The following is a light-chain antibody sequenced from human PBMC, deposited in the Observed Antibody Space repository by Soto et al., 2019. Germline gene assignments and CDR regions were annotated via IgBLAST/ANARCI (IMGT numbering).Light chain of an antibody. CDR1: QSVSSSY. CDR3: QQYGSAPWT. CDR2: GAS. V-gene: IGKV3-20*01. Sequence: EIVLTQSPGTLSLSPGERATLSCRASQSVSSSYLAWYQQKPGQAPRLLIYGASSRATGIPDRFSGSGSGTVLPLTISRQEPEDFAVYYCQQYGSAPWTFGQGTKVEIK. J-gene: IGKJ1*01.